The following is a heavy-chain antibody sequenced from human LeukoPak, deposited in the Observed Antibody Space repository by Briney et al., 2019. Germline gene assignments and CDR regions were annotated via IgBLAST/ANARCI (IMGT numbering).Heavy chain of an antibody. CDR1: GGSVSSGDYY. J-gene: IGHJ4*02. CDR2: IYYSGST. Sequence: PSETLSLTCTVSGGSVSSGDYYWSCIRQPPGKGLECIGYIYYSGSTYYNPSLKSRVTISVDTSKNQFSLKLSSVTAADTAVYYCARGSDGSSGYSVDYWGQGTLVTVSS. D-gene: IGHD3-22*01. CDR3: ARGSDGSSGYSVDY. V-gene: IGHV4-30-4*01.